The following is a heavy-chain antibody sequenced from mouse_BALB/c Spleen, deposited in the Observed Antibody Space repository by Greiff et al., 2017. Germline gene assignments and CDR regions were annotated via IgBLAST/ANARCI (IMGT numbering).Heavy chain of an antibody. CDR1: GFSLTSYG. V-gene: IGHV2-9*02. CDR2: IWAGGST. CDR3: ASAYVFFAY. Sequence: VQLKESGPGLVAPSQSLSITCTVSGFSLTSYGVHWVRQPPGKGLEWLGVIWAGGSTNYNSALMSRLSISKDNSKSQVFLKMNSLQTDDTAMYYCASAYVFFAYWGQGTLVTVSA. J-gene: IGHJ3*01.